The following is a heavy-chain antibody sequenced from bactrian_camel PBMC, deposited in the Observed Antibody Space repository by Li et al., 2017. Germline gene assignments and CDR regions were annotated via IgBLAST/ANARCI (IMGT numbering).Heavy chain of an antibody. CDR2: INSGGGST. Sequence: HVQLVESGGGLVQPGGSLRLSCVASGFAFSGNAMAWVRQPPGKGLEWVSAINSGGGSTYYADSVKGRFTISSDNAKKTLYLQMDRLKPEDTALYYCATDMGWIGGQGTQVTVS. D-gene: IGHD3*01. CDR3: ATDMGWI. J-gene: IGHJ4*01. V-gene: IGHV3S1*01. CDR1: GFAFSGNA.